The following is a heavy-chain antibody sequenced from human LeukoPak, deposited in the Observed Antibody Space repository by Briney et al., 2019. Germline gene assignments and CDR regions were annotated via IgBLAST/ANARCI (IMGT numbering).Heavy chain of an antibody. D-gene: IGHD6-19*01. CDR3: TRAVRGRQWLVCFDY. CDR1: GFTFGDYA. CDR2: IRSKAYGGTT. Sequence: GSLRLSCTASGFTFGDYAMSWFRQAPGKGLEWVGFIRSKAYGGTTEYAASVKGRFTISRDDSKSIAYLQMNSLKTEDTAVYYCTRAVRGRQWLVCFDYWGQGTLVTVSS. J-gene: IGHJ4*02. V-gene: IGHV3-49*03.